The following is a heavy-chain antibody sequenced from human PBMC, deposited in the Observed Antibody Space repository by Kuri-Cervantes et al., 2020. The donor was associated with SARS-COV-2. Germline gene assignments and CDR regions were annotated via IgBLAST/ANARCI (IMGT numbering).Heavy chain of an antibody. CDR1: GFTFSSYS. CDR3: ARDFKLRVEYSSSSQYFYYMDV. CDR2: ISSSSSTI. D-gene: IGHD6-6*01. J-gene: IGHJ6*03. V-gene: IGHV3-48*01. Sequence: GESLKISCAASGFTFSSYSMNWVRQAPGKGLEWVSYISSSSSTIYYADSVKGRFTISRDNAKNSLYLQMNSLRAEDTAVYYCARDFKLRVEYSSSSQYFYYMDVWGKGTTVTVSS.